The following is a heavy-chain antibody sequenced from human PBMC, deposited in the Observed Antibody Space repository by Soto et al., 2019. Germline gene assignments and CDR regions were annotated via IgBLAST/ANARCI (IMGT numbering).Heavy chain of an antibody. CDR1: GGSISSSSYY. J-gene: IGHJ3*02. CDR2: IYYSGST. D-gene: IGHD4-17*01. Sequence: SETLSLTCTVSGGSISSSSYYWGWIRQPPGKGLEWIGSIYYSGSTYYNPSLKSRVTISVDTSKNQFSLKLSSVTAADTAVYYCARGGHTVTDAFDIWGQGTMVTVSS. CDR3: ARGGHTVTDAFDI. V-gene: IGHV4-39*01.